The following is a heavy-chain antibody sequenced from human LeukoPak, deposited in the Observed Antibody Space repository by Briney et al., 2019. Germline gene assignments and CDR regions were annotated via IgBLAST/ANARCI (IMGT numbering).Heavy chain of an antibody. CDR2: IYTSGST. V-gene: IGHV4-4*07. J-gene: IGHJ6*03. CDR1: GGSISSYY. Sequence: SETLSLTCTVSGGSISSYYWSWIRQPVGKGLEWIGRIYTSGSTNYNPSLKSRVTISVDTSKNQFSLKLTSVTAADTAVYYCARTTEGGYTYGYFYYYYMDVWGKGTTVTISS. CDR3: ARTTEGGYTYGYFYYYYMDV. D-gene: IGHD5-18*01.